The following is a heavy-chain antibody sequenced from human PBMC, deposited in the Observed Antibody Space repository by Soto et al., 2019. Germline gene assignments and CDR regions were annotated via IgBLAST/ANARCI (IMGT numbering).Heavy chain of an antibody. CDR2: IIPIFGTA. V-gene: IGHV1-69*13. J-gene: IGHJ4*02. CDR3: ARGPQAESGWYRT. D-gene: IGHD6-19*01. CDR1: GYTFTSYG. Sequence: SVKVSCKASGYTFTSYGSSWVRQAPGQGLEWMGGIIPIFGTANYAQKFQGRVTITADESTSTAYMELSSLRSEDTAVYYCARGPQAESGWYRTWGQGTLVTVSS.